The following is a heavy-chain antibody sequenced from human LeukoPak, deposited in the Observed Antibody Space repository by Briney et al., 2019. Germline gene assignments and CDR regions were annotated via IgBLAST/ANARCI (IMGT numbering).Heavy chain of an antibody. V-gene: IGHV1-18*01. D-gene: IGHD2-2*01. CDR3: AVGRLGYCSSTSCRSFDY. J-gene: IGHJ4*02. CDR1: GYTLTSYG. CDR2: SSFYNGNT. Sequence: ASVKVSCKASGYTLTSYGISWVRQAPGQGLEWMGWSSFYNGNTNYAQKFQGRVTMTRDTSISTAYMELSRLRSDDTAVYYCAVGRLGYCSSTSCRSFDYWGQGTLVTVSS.